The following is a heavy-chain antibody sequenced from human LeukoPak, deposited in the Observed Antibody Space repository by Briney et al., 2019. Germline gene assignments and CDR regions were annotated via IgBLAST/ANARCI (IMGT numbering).Heavy chain of an antibody. V-gene: IGHV3-23*01. CDR2: ISGSGVTT. CDR3: AKKVVVGATSPYSDFQD. J-gene: IGHJ1*01. D-gene: IGHD1-26*01. Sequence: PGGSLRLSCVASRFTFSSFAMAWVRQAPGKGLEWVSAISGSGVTTHYAGSVKGRFSISRDNSKNTLYLQMNSLRAEDTALYYCAKKVVVGATSPYSDFQDWGQGTLVTVSS. CDR1: RFTFSSFA.